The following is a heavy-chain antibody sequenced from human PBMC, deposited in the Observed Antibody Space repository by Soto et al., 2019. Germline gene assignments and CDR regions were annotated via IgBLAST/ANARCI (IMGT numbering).Heavy chain of an antibody. J-gene: IGHJ4*02. CDR2: IYYSGST. V-gene: IGHV4-31*03. CDR3: ARGPPYGSGSYFY. CDR1: GGSISSGGYY. D-gene: IGHD3-10*01. Sequence: SETLSLTCTVPGGSISSGGYYWSWIRQHPGKGLEWIGYIYYSGSTYYNPSLKSRVTISVDTSKNQFSLKLSSVTAADTAVYYCARGPPYGSGSYFYWGQGTLVTVPQ.